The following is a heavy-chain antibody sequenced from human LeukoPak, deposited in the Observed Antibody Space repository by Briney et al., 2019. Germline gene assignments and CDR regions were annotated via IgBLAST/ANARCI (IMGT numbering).Heavy chain of an antibody. CDR1: GYTFTGYY. V-gene: IGHV1-2*02. D-gene: IGHD2-15*01. CDR3: ARGLEVAATFSIDAFDI. J-gene: IGHJ3*02. Sequence: ASVKVSCKASGYTFTGYYMHWVRQAPGQGLEWMGWINPNSGGTNYAQKFQGRVTMTRDTSISTAYMELSRLRSDDTAVYYCARGLEVAATFSIDAFDIWGQGTMVTVSS. CDR2: INPNSGGT.